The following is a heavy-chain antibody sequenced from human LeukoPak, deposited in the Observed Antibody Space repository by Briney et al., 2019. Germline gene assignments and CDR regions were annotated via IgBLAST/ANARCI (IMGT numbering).Heavy chain of an antibody. CDR2: IKQDGSEK. Sequence: PGGSLRLSCAASGFTLSSYWMSWVRQAPGKGLEWVANIKQDGSEKYYVDSVKGRFTISRDNAKNSLYLQMNSLRAEDTAVYYCARLQYYDFWSGYPYWYFDLWGRGTLVTVSS. CDR1: GFTLSSYW. D-gene: IGHD3-3*01. V-gene: IGHV3-7*03. CDR3: ARLQYYDFWSGYPYWYFDL. J-gene: IGHJ2*01.